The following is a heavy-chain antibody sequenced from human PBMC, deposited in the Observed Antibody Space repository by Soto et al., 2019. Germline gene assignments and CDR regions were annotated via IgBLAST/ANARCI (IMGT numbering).Heavy chain of an antibody. V-gene: IGHV3-23*01. CDR3: AKATATGGGAFEI. D-gene: IGHD2-8*02. J-gene: IGHJ3*02. CDR2: ILVGGST. Sequence: PGGSLRLSCAVSGFICSSYDMSWVRQAPGKGLGWVSTILVGGSTHYEDSVKGRFTISRDTSKNTVYLQMNSLTAGDTAVYYCAKATATGGGAFEICGQGTMVTVSS. CDR1: GFICSSYD.